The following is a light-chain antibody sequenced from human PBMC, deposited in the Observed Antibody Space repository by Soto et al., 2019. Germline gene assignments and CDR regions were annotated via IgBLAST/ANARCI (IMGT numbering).Light chain of an antibody. CDR2: DTD. Sequence: QAVVTQPPSVSAAPGQTITISCSGSFSNIGSNYVSWYQQFPGTAPKLLIVDTDKRPSGIPVRFSGSKSGTSATLAITGLQTGDEADYYCGSWDSSLSAYVFGTGTKLTVL. J-gene: IGLJ1*01. CDR1: FSNIGSNY. V-gene: IGLV1-51*01. CDR3: GSWDSSLSAYV.